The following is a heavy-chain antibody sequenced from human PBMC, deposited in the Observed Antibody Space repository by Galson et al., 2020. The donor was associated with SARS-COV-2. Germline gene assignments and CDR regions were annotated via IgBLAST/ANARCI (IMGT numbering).Heavy chain of an antibody. CDR1: GFTFSSYW. J-gene: IGHJ3*02. CDR2: INSDGSFT. D-gene: IGHD6-13*01. CDR3: ARGPSSSWTNGAYDI. V-gene: IGHV3-74*01. Sequence: GGSLRLSCAASGFTFSSYWMHWVRQVPGTGLVWVSRINSDGSFTDYADSVKGRFTISRDNAKNTVYLQMNSLRVEDTAVYYCARGPSSSWTNGAYDIWGQGTMVTVSS.